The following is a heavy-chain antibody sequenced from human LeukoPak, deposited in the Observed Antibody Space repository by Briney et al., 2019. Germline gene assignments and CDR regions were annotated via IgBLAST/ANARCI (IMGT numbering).Heavy chain of an antibody. Sequence: PGGSLRLSCAASGFNFSSYAMTWVRQVSGKGLEWVSSITGGGGTTDYAASVKGRFTISRDNSKNTLYLQMNSLRGDDRAMYHCARAYGTNGYYQLAIDSWGQGTLVTVSS. CDR3: ARAYGTNGYYQLAIDS. CDR2: ITGGGGTT. CDR1: GFNFSSYA. D-gene: IGHD3-3*01. V-gene: IGHV3-23*01. J-gene: IGHJ4*02.